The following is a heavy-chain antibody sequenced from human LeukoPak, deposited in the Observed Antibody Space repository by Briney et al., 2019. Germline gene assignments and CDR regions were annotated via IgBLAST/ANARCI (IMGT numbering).Heavy chain of an antibody. CDR2: IYHSGST. J-gene: IGHJ4*02. CDR3: ARVFRSLIVVVVAATPHYFDY. V-gene: IGHV4-38-2*02. CDR1: GYSISSGYY. Sequence: PSETLSLTCTVSGYSISSGYYWGWIRQPPGKGLEWIGSIYHSGSTYYNPSLKSRVTISVDTSKNQFSLKLSSVTAADTAVYYCARVFRSLIVVVVAATPHYFDYWGQGTLVTVSP. D-gene: IGHD2-15*01.